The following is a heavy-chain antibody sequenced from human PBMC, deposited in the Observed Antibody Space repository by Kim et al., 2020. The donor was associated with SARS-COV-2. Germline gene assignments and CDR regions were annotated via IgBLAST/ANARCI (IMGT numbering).Heavy chain of an antibody. D-gene: IGHD2-2*01. CDR2: INAGNGNT. CDR3: GRGEIGYSSSTTCCDAFDI. CDR1: GFTFTNYV. Sequence: ASVKVSCKASGFTFTNYVIHWVRQATGQRLEWMGWINAGNGNTKYSQKFQGRVTITRDSSASAAYMELSSLRSEDTAIYYCGRGEIGYSSSTTCCDAFDIWGQGTVVTVSS. V-gene: IGHV1-3*01. J-gene: IGHJ3*02.